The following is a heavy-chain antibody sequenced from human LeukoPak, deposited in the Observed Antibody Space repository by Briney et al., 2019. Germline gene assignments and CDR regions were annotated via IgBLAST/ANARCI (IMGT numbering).Heavy chain of an antibody. Sequence: GGSLRLSCAASGFTFSSYAMSWVRQAPGKGLEWVSAFSGSGGSTYYADSVKGRFTISRDNSKNTLYLHMNSLRAEDTAVYYCARDYGGSSPFDYWGQGTLVTVSS. CDR2: FSGSGGST. V-gene: IGHV3-23*01. CDR3: ARDYGGSSPFDY. D-gene: IGHD4-23*01. J-gene: IGHJ4*02. CDR1: GFTFSSYA.